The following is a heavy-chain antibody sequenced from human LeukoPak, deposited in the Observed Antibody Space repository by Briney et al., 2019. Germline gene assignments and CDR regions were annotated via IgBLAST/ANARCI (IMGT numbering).Heavy chain of an antibody. CDR1: GGSISSYY. CDR2: IYYSGST. V-gene: IGHV4-59*01. CDR3: ARGEWGIYPVAFDI. J-gene: IGHJ3*02. Sequence: PSETLSLTCTVSGGSISSYYWSWIRQPPGKGLEWIGYIYYSGSTNYNPSLKSRVTISVDTSKNQFSLKLSSVTAADTAVYYCARGEWGIYPVAFDIWGQGTMVTVSS. D-gene: IGHD2-8*01.